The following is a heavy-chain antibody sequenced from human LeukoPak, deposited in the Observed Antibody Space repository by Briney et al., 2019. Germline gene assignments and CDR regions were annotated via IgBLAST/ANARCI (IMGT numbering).Heavy chain of an antibody. V-gene: IGHV4-59*05. J-gene: IGHJ4*02. D-gene: IGHD6-19*01. CDR2: IYYSGST. CDR1: GIIVSNNY. CDR3: ANEYSSGWYEGSYFDY. Sequence: GSLRLSCAASGIIVSNNYMSWVRQAPGKGLEWIGSIYYSGSTYYNPSLKSRVTISVDTSKNKFSLKLSSVTAADTAVYYCANEYSSGWYEGSYFDYWGQGTLVTVSS.